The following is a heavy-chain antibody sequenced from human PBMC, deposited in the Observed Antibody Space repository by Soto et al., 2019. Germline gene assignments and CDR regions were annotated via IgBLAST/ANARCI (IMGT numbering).Heavy chain of an antibody. J-gene: IGHJ4*02. CDR3: AGDAPPADY. CDR1: GYTFTSYH. V-gene: IGHV1-18*01. Sequence: QVQLVQSGAEVKKPGASVKVSCKASGYTFTSYHINWVRQAPGQGLEWMGWISAYNGNTNYAQKLQGRVNMTTDTSTGTAYMEPRSLRSDGTAVYFCAGDAPPADYWGQGTLVTVSS. CDR2: ISAYNGNT.